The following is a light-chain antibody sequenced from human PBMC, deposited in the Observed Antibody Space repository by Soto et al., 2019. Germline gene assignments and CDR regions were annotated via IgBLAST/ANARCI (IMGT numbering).Light chain of an antibody. Sequence: QSALTQPPSASGSPGQSVTISCTGTSSDVGGYNYVSWYQLHPGKAPKLMIYGVTKRPSGVPDRFSGSKSGNTASLTVSGLQAEDEADYYCSSYAGSNNYVFGTGTKLTVL. CDR3: SSYAGSNNYV. CDR2: GVT. CDR1: SSDVGGYNY. J-gene: IGLJ1*01. V-gene: IGLV2-8*01.